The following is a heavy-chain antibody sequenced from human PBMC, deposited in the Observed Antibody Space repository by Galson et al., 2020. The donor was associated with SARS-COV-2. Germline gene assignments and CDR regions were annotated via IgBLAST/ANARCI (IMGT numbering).Heavy chain of an antibody. J-gene: IGHJ4*02. V-gene: IGHV3-48*01. CDR1: GFTFSSYS. CDR3: VRGVQRDYFDF. Sequence: GGSLRLSCSASGFTFSSYSMNWVRQAPGKGLEWVSYISGSSTTIYYADSVKGRFTISRDNAKNSLYLQMNSLRAEDTALYYCVRGVQRDYFDFWGQGTLVTVSS. CDR2: ISGSSTTI.